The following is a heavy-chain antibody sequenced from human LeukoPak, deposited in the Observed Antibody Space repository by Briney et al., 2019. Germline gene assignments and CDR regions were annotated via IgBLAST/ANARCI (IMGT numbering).Heavy chain of an antibody. CDR1: GYSISSGYY. Sequence: SETLSLTCTVSGYSISSGYYWGWIRQPPGKGLEWIGSIYHSGSTYYNPSLKSRVTISVDTSKNQFSLKLSSVTAADTAVYYCARVAPRSYYYYMDVWGKGTTVTVSS. V-gene: IGHV4-38-2*02. J-gene: IGHJ6*03. CDR2: IYHSGST. CDR3: ARVAPRSYYYYMDV.